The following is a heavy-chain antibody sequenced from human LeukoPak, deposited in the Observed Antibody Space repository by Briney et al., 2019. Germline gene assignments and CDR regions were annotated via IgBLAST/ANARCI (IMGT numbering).Heavy chain of an antibody. CDR2: ISWNAGGK. CDR3: ARADAFADNRLDY. D-gene: IGHD1-1*01. Sequence: PGGTLRLSSSASGFTFYDHAMHWVRQAPGQGLKWGSLISWNAGGKSYADPVKGRFTISRDNSKISLYLQTNSLRTEDTALYYCARADAFADNRLDYWGLGTLVTVSS. V-gene: IGHV3-43*01. CDR1: GFTFYDHA. J-gene: IGHJ4*02.